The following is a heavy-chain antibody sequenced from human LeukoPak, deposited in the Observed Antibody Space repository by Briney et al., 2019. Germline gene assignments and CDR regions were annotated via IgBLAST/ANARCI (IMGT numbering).Heavy chain of an antibody. D-gene: IGHD3-22*01. CDR3: AGEPYYYDSSGYYPRGDFDY. Sequence: PSETLSLTCTVSGGSISSHYWSWIRQPPGKGLEWIGYIYYSGSTNYNPSLKSRVTISVDTSKNQFSLKLSSVTAADTAVYYCAGEPYYYDSSGYYPRGDFDYWGQGTLVTVSS. V-gene: IGHV4-59*11. CDR2: IYYSGST. J-gene: IGHJ4*02. CDR1: GGSISSHY.